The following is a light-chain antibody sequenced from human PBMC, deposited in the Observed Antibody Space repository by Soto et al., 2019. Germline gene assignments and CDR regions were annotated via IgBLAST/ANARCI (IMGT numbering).Light chain of an antibody. CDR2: GAS. V-gene: IGKV1-27*01. J-gene: IGKJ1*01. CDR1: EDISNY. Sequence: DMQMTQSPSSLSASVGDRVTITCRASEDISNYLAWYQQKPGKVPKLLIYGASTLQSGVPSRFSGSGSGTDFTLTISSLQTEDVATYYCQNYNSGRSTFGQGTKVESK. CDR3: QNYNSGRST.